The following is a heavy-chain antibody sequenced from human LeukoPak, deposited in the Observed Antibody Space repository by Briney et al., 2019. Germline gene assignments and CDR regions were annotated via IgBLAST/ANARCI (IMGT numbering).Heavy chain of an antibody. D-gene: IGHD3-22*01. CDR1: GFTFSSYS. CDR2: ISSSSSYI. J-gene: IGHJ4*02. V-gene: IGHV3-21*01. Sequence: GGSLRLSCAASGFTFSSYSMNWVRQAPGKGLEWGSSISSSSSYIYYADSVKGRFTISRDNAKNSLYLQMNSLRAEDTAVYYCARDMPYYYDSSGRDYWGQGTLVTVSS. CDR3: ARDMPYYYDSSGRDY.